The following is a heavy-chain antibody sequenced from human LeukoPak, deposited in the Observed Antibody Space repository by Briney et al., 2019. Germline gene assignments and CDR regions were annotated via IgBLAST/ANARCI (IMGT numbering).Heavy chain of an antibody. V-gene: IGHV4-61*08. Sequence: PSQTLSLTCAVSGGSISSGGYSWSWIRQPPGKGLEWIGYIYYSGSTNYNPSLKSRVTISVDTSKNQFSLKLSSVTAADTAVYYCARDGGGLVGATIFDYWGQGTLVTVSS. D-gene: IGHD1-26*01. J-gene: IGHJ4*02. CDR2: IYYSGST. CDR3: ARDGGGLVGATIFDY. CDR1: GGSISSGGYS.